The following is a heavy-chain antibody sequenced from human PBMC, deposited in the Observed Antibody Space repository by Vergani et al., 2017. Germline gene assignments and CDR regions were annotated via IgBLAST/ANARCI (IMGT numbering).Heavy chain of an antibody. CDR3: ARGWRRTIRVRGNNWFYP. CDR1: GGSFSGYY. J-gene: IGHJ5*02. V-gene: IGHV4-34*01. CDR2: INHSGST. D-gene: IGHD3-10*01. Sequence: VQLQQWGAGLLKPSETLSLTCAVYGGSFSGYYWSWIRQPPGKGLEWIGEINHSGSTNYNPSLKSRVTRSVDTSKNQFSLKLCSVTAAETAVYYCARGWRRTIRVRGNNWFYPWGQGTLVTVSS.